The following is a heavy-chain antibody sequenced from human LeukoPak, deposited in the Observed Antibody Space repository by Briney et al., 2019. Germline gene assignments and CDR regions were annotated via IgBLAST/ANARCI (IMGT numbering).Heavy chain of an antibody. CDR1: GGSISSYY. D-gene: IGHD5-18*01. CDR2: IYYSGST. V-gene: IGHV4-59*01. CDR3: ARLSRYSYGYADC. J-gene: IGHJ4*02. Sequence: PSETLSLTCTVSGGSISSYYWSWIRQPPGKGLEWIGYIYYSGSTNYNPSLKSRVTISVDTSKNQFSLKLSSVTAADTAVYYCARLSRYSYGYADCWGQGTLVTVSS.